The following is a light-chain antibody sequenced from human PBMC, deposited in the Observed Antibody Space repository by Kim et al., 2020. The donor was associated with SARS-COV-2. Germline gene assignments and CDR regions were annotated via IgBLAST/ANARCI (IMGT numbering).Light chain of an antibody. CDR1: SLRRFY. CDR2: GKN. V-gene: IGLV3-19*01. Sequence: SSELTQDPAVSVALGQTVRITCQGDSLRRFYATWYQQKPGQAPILVLYGKNNRPSGTPDRVSGSSSGNTASLTITGAQAEDEADYYCSSRDNNDQVFGGGTQLTVL. CDR3: SSRDNNDQV. J-gene: IGLJ2*01.